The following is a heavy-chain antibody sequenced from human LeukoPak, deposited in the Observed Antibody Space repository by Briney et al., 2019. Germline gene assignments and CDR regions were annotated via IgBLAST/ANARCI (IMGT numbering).Heavy chain of an antibody. Sequence: PSETLSLICTVSGGSISSYYWSWIRQPPGKGLEWIGYIYYSGSTNYNPSLKSRVTISIDTSKNQFSLRLNSVTAADTAVYYCARLMYGDYPFDYWGQGTLVTVSS. CDR3: ARLMYGDYPFDY. D-gene: IGHD4-17*01. J-gene: IGHJ4*02. CDR2: IYYSGST. CDR1: GGSISSYY. V-gene: IGHV4-59*01.